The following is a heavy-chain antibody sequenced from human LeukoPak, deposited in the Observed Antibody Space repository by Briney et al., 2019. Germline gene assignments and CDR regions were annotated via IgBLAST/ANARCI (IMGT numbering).Heavy chain of an antibody. D-gene: IGHD5-12*01. CDR2: ISWNSGSI. CDR3: ARQGGYG. V-gene: IGHV3-9*01. J-gene: IGHJ4*02. Sequence: GGSLRLSCAASGFTFDDYAMHWVRQAPGKGLEWVSGISWNSGSIGYADSVKGRFTISRDNAKNTLYLQMNSLRTEDTAVYYCARQGGYGGGQGTLVTVSS. CDR1: GFTFDDYA.